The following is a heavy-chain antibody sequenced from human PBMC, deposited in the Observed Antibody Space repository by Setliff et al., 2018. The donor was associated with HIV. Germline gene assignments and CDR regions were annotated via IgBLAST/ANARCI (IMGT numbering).Heavy chain of an antibody. CDR3: PRASGYAGFFYFDY. V-gene: IGHV3-64*01. CDR2: ISSNGGST. J-gene: IGHJ4*02. Sequence: GGSLRLSCAASGFTFSSYAMHWVRQAPGKGLEYVSAISSNGGSTYYANSVKGRFTISRDNSKNTLYLQMGSLRAEDMAVYYCPRASGYAGFFYFDYWGQGTLVTVS. D-gene: IGHD5-12*01. CDR1: GFTFSSYA.